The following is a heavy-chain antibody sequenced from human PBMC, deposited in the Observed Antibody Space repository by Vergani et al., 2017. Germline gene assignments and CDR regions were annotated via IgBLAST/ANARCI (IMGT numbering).Heavy chain of an antibody. CDR3: ARGTRITMIVVANYNWFDP. CDR2: INHSGST. V-gene: IGHV4-34*01. D-gene: IGHD3-22*01. Sequence: QVQLQQWGAGLLKPSETLSLTCAVYGGSFSGYYRSWIRQPPGKGLEWIGEINHSGSTKYNPSLKSRVTISVDTSKNQFSLKLSSVTAADTAVYYCARGTRITMIVVANYNWFDPWGQGTLVTVSS. CDR1: GGSFSGYY. J-gene: IGHJ5*02.